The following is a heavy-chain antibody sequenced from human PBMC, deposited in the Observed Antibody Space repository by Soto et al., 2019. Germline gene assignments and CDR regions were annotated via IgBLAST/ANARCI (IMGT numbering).Heavy chain of an antibody. CDR2: INPNSGGT. D-gene: IGHD4-17*01. V-gene: IGHV1-2*02. CDR3: ARDRSTVTFRRNNWFDP. Sequence: ASVKVSCKASGYTFTGYYMHWVRQAPGQGLEWMGWINPNSGGTNYAQKFQGRVTMTRDTSISTAYLELSRLRCYDTAVYYCARDRSTVTFRRNNWFDPWGQGTLVTVSS. CDR1: GYTFTGYY. J-gene: IGHJ5*02.